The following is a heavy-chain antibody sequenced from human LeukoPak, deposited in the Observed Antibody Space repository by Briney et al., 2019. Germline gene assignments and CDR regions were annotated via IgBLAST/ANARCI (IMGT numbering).Heavy chain of an antibody. D-gene: IGHD2-2*01. J-gene: IGHJ5*02. V-gene: IGHV4-4*07. CDR1: GYSITSYY. CDR3: ARGGYYCSSAICYAWFDP. Sequence: SETLSLTCTVSGYSITSYYWSWLRQPAGKALEWIGRISSGGTTKYNPSLSSRVTMSVDTSKNQFSLKLNSVTAADTAVYYCARGGYYCSSAICYAWFDPWGQGTLVTVSS. CDR2: ISSGGTT.